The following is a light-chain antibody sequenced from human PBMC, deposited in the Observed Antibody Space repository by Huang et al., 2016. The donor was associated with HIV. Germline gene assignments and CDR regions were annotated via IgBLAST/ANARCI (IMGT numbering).Light chain of an antibody. CDR1: QSVSSN. Sequence: EIVMTQSPATLSVSPGEGATLSCRASQSVSSNLAWYQQKIGQAPRLLISAASTRATGIPARFSGSGSGTEFTLTISSLQSEDFAVYYCQQYNSWPPLTFGGGTKVEIK. V-gene: IGKV3-15*01. CDR2: AAS. CDR3: QQYNSWPPLT. J-gene: IGKJ4*01.